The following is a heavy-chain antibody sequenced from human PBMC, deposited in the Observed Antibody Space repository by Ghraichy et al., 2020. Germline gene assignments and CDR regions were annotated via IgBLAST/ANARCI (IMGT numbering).Heavy chain of an antibody. CDR2: IHYTGTT. CDR1: GNSINHGGDY. Sequence: SETLSLTCTVSGNSINHGGDYWTWIRQFPGTGLEWLGYIHYTGTTSYNPSLKGRLSISVDTSKNQFSLKLDSVTAADTAVYYCSTAPSVAGLFVSWGQGTLVTVSS. J-gene: IGHJ4*02. CDR3: STAPSVAGLFVS. V-gene: IGHV4-31*03. D-gene: IGHD6-19*01.